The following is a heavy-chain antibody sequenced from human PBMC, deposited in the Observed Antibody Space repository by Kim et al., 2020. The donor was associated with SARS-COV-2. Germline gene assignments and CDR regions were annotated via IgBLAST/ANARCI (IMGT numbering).Heavy chain of an antibody. V-gene: IGHV4-31*02. D-gene: IGHD3-3*01. J-gene: IGHJ5*02. CDR3: ARARRRFLVRFMGDWFDP. Sequence: KSRVTISVDTSKNQFSLKLSSVTAADTAVYYCARARRRFLVRFMGDWFDPWGQGTLVTVSS.